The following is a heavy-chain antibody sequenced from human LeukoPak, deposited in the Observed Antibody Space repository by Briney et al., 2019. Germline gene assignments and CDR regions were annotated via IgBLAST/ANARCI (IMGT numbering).Heavy chain of an antibody. CDR1: GFTFSSYA. D-gene: IGHD4-17*01. CDR2: ISYDGSNK. CDR3: VYSGDYEKGY. V-gene: IGHV3-30*04. Sequence: GGSLRLSCAASGFTFSSYAMHWVRQAPGKGLEWVAVISYDGSNKYYADSVKGRFTISRDNSKNTLYLQMNSLRAEDTAVYYCVYSGDYEKGYWGQGTLVTVSS. J-gene: IGHJ4*02.